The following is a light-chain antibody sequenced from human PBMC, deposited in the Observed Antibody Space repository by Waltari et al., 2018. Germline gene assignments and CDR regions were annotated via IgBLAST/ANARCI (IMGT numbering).Light chain of an antibody. CDR2: ENN. CDR3: GTWDSSLSVGV. J-gene: IGLJ2*01. Sequence: QSVLTQPPSASAAPGQKVTTSCSGTSPNIGNNYVPRYQQFPGTAPKLLIYENNKRPSGIPDRFFGSKSGTSATLDIHGLQTGDEADYYCGTWDSSLSVGVLGGGTKLTVL. CDR1: SPNIGNNY. V-gene: IGLV1-51*01.